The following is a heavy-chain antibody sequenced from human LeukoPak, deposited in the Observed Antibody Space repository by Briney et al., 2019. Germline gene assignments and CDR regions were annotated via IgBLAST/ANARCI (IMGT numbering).Heavy chain of an antibody. J-gene: IGHJ6*03. CDR3: ARAYSGYENYYYYYYVDV. CDR1: GFTFDDYG. Sequence: PGGSLRLSCAASGFTFDDYGMSWVRQAPGKGLEWVSGINWNGGNTGYADSVKGRFTISRDNAKNSLYLQMNSLRAEDTALYYCARAYSGYENYYYYYYVDVWGKGTTVTVSS. V-gene: IGHV3-20*04. D-gene: IGHD5-12*01. CDR2: INWNGGNT.